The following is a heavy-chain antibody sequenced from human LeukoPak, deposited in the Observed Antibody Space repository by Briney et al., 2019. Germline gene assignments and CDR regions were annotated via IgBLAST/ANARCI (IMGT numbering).Heavy chain of an antibody. Sequence: PGGSLRLSCAASGFTFSSYGMHRVRQAPGRGLEWVAVISYDGSNKYYADSVKGRFTISRDNSKNTLYLQMDSLRAEDTAVYYCARGRGYCSGVSCYEAYFDYWGQGTLVTVSS. V-gene: IGHV3-30*03. J-gene: IGHJ4*02. CDR3: ARGRGYCSGVSCYEAYFDY. CDR1: GFTFSSYG. D-gene: IGHD2-15*01. CDR2: ISYDGSNK.